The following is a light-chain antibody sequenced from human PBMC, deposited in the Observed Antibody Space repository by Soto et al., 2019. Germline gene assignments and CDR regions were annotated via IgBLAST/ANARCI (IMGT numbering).Light chain of an antibody. CDR3: QQHSSFAS. CDR2: DAS. CDR1: QSLRGR. Sequence: DIQMTQSPFTLSASVGDIVTITCRASQSLRGRLAWYQQKPGKAPRLLIYDASTLESGAPSRFSGTGSETEFTLTISGLQPDDFATYYCQQHSSFASVGGGTKVDI. V-gene: IGKV1-5*01. J-gene: IGKJ4*01.